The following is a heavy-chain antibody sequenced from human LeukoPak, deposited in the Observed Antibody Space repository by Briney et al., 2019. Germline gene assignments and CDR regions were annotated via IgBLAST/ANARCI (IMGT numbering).Heavy chain of an antibody. CDR3: ARVVGYCSSTSCYTLDY. CDR2: INPNSGGT. D-gene: IGHD2-2*01. V-gene: IGHV1-2*02. J-gene: IGHJ4*02. CDR1: GYTFTGYY. Sequence: ASAKVSCKASGYTFTGYYMHWVRQAPGQGLEWMGWINPNSGGTNYAQKFQGRVTMTRDTSISTAYMELSRLRSDDTAVYYCARVVGYCSSTSCYTLDYWGQGTLVTVSS.